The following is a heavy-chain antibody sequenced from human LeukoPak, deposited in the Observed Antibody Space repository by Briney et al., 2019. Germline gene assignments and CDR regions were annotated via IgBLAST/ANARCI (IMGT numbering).Heavy chain of an antibody. CDR2: ISAYNGNT. CDR3: ASSIGCSSTSCSLDY. V-gene: IGHV1-18*01. D-gene: IGHD2-2*01. Sequence: ASVKVSCKASGYTFTSYGISWVRQAPGQGLEWMGWISAYNGNTNYAQKLQGRVTMTTDTSTSTAYMELRSLRSDDTAVYYCASSIGCSSTSCSLDYWGQGTLVTVSS. J-gene: IGHJ4*02. CDR1: GYTFTSYG.